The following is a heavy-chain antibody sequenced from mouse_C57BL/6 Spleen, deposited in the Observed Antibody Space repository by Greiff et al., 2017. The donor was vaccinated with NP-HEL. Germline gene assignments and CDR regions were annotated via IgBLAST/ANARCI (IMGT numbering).Heavy chain of an antibody. Sequence: VQLQQSGAELVKPGASVKISCKASGYAFSSYWMNWVKQRPGKGLEWIGQIYPGDGDTNYNGKFKGKATLTADKSSSTAYMQLSSLTSEDSAVYFCARGSDYYGSSPFAYWGQGTLVTVSA. V-gene: IGHV1-80*01. CDR3: ARGSDYYGSSPFAY. D-gene: IGHD1-1*01. CDR1: GYAFSSYW. CDR2: IYPGDGDT. J-gene: IGHJ3*01.